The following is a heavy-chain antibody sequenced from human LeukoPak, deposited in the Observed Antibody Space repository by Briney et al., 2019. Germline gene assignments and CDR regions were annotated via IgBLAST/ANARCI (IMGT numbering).Heavy chain of an antibody. V-gene: IGHV4-34*01. CDR1: GGSFSGYY. D-gene: IGHD2-2*01. J-gene: IGHJ4*02. Sequence: PSETLSLTCAVYGGSFSGYYWSWIRQPPGKGLEWIGEINHSGSTNYNPSLKSRVTISVDTSKNQFSLKLSSVTAADTAVYYCARRNGEYQLYYFDYWGQGTLVTVSP. CDR2: INHSGST. CDR3: ARRNGEYQLYYFDY.